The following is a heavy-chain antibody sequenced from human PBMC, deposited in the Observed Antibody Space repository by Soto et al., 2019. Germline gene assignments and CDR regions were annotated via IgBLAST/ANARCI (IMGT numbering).Heavy chain of an antibody. CDR1: GGSISSYY. V-gene: IGHV4-59*01. D-gene: IGHD2-15*01. J-gene: IGHJ6*02. CDR2: TYSSGST. CDR3: ARDGGYCSGGSCYSVMDV. Sequence: SETLSLTCTVSGGSISSYYWSWIRQPPGKGLEWIGSTYSSGSTNYNPSLKSRVTISVGTSKNQFSLKLSSVTAADTAVYYCARDGGYCSGGSCYSVMDVWGQGTTVTVSS.